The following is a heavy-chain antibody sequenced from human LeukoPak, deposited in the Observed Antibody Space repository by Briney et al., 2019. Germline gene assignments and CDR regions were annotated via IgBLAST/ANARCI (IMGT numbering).Heavy chain of an antibody. CDR3: ARGLGINGLALDM. CDR1: GFTFSSNW. Sequence: SGGSLRLSCAAAGFTFSSNWMSWARQATGKGLQWVANIKQDGSEKYYVDSVKGRFTISRDNAKKSLYLQMNSLRGEDTAVYYCARGLGINGLALDMWGQGTMVTVSS. D-gene: IGHD3-10*01. CDR2: IKQDGSEK. J-gene: IGHJ3*02. V-gene: IGHV3-7*05.